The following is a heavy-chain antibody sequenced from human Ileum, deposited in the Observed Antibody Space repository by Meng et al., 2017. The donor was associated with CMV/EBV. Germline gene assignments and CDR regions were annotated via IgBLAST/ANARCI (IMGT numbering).Heavy chain of an antibody. D-gene: IGHD3-3*02. CDR1: GLTFSTYS. Sequence: GESLKISCSASGLTFSTYSMNWVRQAPGKGLEWVSVIYKDGSTSYAASVKGRFTISRDTSKMTVSLQMNSLRVEDTAVYYCLRSFHYWSFDGWGQGATVTVSS. CDR3: LRSFHYWSFDG. CDR2: IYKDGST. J-gene: IGHJ6*02. V-gene: IGHV3-23*03.